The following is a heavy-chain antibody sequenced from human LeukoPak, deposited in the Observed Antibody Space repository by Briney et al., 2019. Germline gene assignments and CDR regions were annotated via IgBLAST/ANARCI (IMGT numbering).Heavy chain of an antibody. J-gene: IGHJ4*02. Sequence: GGSLRLSCAASGFTFSSYAMHWVRQAPGKGLEWVAVISYDGSNKYYPDSVKGRFTISRDNSKNTLYLQMNSLRAEDTAVYYCARVPLRYFDWLSSAAPFDYWGQGTLVTVSS. D-gene: IGHD3-9*01. V-gene: IGHV3-30*04. CDR2: ISYDGSNK. CDR1: GFTFSSYA. CDR3: ARVPLRYFDWLSSAAPFDY.